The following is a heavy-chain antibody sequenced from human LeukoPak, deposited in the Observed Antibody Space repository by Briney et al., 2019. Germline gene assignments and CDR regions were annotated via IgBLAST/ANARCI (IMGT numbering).Heavy chain of an antibody. CDR3: AKDLVVRGPNAFDI. Sequence: GGSLRLSCAASGFTSSDYYMSWIRQAPGKGLEWVSYISSSGSTIYYADSVKGRFTISRDNAKNSLYLQMNSLRVEDTALYYCAKDLVVRGPNAFDIWGQGTMVTVSS. D-gene: IGHD3-22*01. CDR2: ISSSGSTI. J-gene: IGHJ3*02. V-gene: IGHV3-11*01. CDR1: GFTSSDYY.